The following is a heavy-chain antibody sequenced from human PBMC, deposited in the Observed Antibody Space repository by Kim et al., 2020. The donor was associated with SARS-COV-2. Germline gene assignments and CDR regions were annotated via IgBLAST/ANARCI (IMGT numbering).Heavy chain of an antibody. V-gene: IGHV4-39*01. D-gene: IGHD6-13*01. Sequence: SETLSLTCTVSGGSISSSSYYWGWIRQPPGKGLEWIGSIYYSGSTYYNPSLKSRVTISVDTSKNQFSLKLSSVTAADTAVYYCARLCVAAYSSSWLDYYGMDVWGQGTTVTVSS. CDR2: IYYSGST. J-gene: IGHJ6*02. CDR3: ARLCVAAYSSSWLDYYGMDV. CDR1: GGSISSSSYY.